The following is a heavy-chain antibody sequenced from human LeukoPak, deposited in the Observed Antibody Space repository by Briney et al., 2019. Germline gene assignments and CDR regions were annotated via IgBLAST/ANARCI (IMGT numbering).Heavy chain of an antibody. V-gene: IGHV3-7*01. CDR2: IKQDGSEK. D-gene: IGHD6-19*01. CDR1: GFTFSSYW. Sequence: GGSLRLSCAASGFTFSSYWMSWVRQAPEKGLEWVANIKQDGSEKYYVDSVKGRFTISRDNAKNSLYLQMNSLRAEDTAVYYCAYSSGWYYFDYWGQGTLVTVSS. J-gene: IGHJ4*02. CDR3: AYSSGWYYFDY.